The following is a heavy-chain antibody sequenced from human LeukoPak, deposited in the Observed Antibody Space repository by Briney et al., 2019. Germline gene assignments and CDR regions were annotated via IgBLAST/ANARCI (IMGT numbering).Heavy chain of an antibody. CDR3: ARDLGYYYYYGMDV. V-gene: IGHV3-11*01. CDR1: GFTFSDYY. J-gene: IGHJ6*02. Sequence: GGSLRLSCAASGFTFSDYYMSWIRQAPGKGLEGVSYISSSGSTIYYADSVKGRFTISRDNAKNSLYLQMNSLRAEDTAVYYCARDLGYYYYYGMDVWGQGTTVTVSS. CDR2: ISSSGSTI.